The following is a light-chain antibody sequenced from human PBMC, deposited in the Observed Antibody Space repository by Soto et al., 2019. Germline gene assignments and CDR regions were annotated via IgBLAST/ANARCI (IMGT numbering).Light chain of an antibody. V-gene: IGKV2-28*01. CDR3: MQALQTRWT. CDR2: LGS. Sequence: DIVMTQSPLSLPVTPGEPASISCRSSQSLLHSNGYNYLDWYLQKPGQSPQLLIYLGSNRASGVXXXXSXSGXGXXXXXKXXRVXAXDVGVYYCMQALQTRWTFGQGTKVEIK. CDR1: QSLLHSNGYNY. J-gene: IGKJ1*01.